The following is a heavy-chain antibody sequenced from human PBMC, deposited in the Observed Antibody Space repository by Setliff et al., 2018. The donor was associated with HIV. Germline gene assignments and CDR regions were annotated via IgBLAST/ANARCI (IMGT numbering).Heavy chain of an antibody. J-gene: IGHJ5*02. V-gene: IGHV4-38-2*01. CDR2: IYHNGIT. CDR3: ARHDCGGDCSINWFDP. Sequence: SETLSLTCGVSGYSISSGYYWGWIRQPPGKGLEWIGSIYHNGITYYNPSLKSRVTIAVDTSQNQFSLKLSSVTAADTAVYYCARHDCGGDCSINWFDPWGQGTLVTVSS. D-gene: IGHD2-21*02. CDR1: GYSISSGYY.